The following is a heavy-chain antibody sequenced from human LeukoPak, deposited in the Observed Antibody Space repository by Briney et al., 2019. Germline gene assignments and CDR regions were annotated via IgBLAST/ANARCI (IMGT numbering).Heavy chain of an antibody. CDR2: IYYSGST. J-gene: IGHJ4*02. D-gene: IGHD5-18*01. V-gene: IGHV4-59*01. CDR1: GGSISSYY. Sequence: SETLPLTCTVSGGSISSYYWSWIRQPPGKGLEWIGYIYYSGSTNYNPSLKSRVTISVDTSKNQFSLKLSSVTAADTAVYYCARVGGYSYGSFDYWGQGTLVPVSS. CDR3: ARVGGYSYGSFDY.